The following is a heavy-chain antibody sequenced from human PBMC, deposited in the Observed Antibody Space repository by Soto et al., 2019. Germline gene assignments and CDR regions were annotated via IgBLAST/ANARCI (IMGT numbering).Heavy chain of an antibody. CDR3: ARHERITGTLGVDY. J-gene: IGHJ4*02. CDR2: IYPGYSDT. V-gene: IGHV5-51*01. D-gene: IGHD1-20*01. Sequence: GESLKISCKGSGYSFTSYWIGWVRQMPGKGLEWMGIIYPGYSDTRYSPAFQGQVHITADKTINTAYLQWSSLKASDTAMYYCARHERITGTLGVDYWGQGTLVTVSS. CDR1: GYSFTSYW.